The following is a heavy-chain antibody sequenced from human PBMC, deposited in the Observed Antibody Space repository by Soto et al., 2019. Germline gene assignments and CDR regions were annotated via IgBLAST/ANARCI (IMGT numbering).Heavy chain of an antibody. Sequence: ASVKVSCKASGCIFTGYYIHWVRQAPGQGLEWMGWINPNTRGTHSAQRFQGRVTMTRDTSISTAYMELSSLRSDDSAVYYCARDRYSGYNSQFDYWGQGTLVTVSS. J-gene: IGHJ4*02. CDR1: GCIFTGYY. D-gene: IGHD5-12*01. CDR2: INPNTRGT. V-gene: IGHV1-2*02. CDR3: ARDRYSGYNSQFDY.